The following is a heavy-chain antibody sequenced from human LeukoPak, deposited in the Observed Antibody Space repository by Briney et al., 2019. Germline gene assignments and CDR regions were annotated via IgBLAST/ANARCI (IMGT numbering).Heavy chain of an antibody. D-gene: IGHD2-2*02. J-gene: IGHJ4*02. Sequence: PGGSLRLSCAASGFTFSSYWMSWIRQPPGKGLEWIGFIYYSGNTNYNPSLKSRVTISVDTSKNQFSLKLSSVTAADTAVYYCARAYTSWSFDYWGQGTLVTVSS. CDR2: IYYSGNT. CDR1: GFTFSSYW. V-gene: IGHV4-59*01. CDR3: ARAYTSWSFDY.